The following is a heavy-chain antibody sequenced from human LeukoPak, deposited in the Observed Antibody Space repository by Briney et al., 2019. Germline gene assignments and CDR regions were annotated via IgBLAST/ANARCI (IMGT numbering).Heavy chain of an antibody. J-gene: IGHJ4*02. CDR2: ISYDGSNK. CDR3: AKDYLALGPAAAGDLTDY. Sequence: GGSLRLSCAASGFTFSSYGMHWVRQAPGKGLEWVAVISYDGSNKYYADSVKGRFTISRDNSKNTLYLQMNSLRAEDTAVYYCAKDYLALGPAAAGDLTDYWGQGTLVTVSS. V-gene: IGHV3-30*18. D-gene: IGHD6-13*01. CDR1: GFTFSSYG.